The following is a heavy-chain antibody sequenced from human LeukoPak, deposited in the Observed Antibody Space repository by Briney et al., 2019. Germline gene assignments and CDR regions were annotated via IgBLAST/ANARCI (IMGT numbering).Heavy chain of an antibody. J-gene: IGHJ4*02. CDR3: AKDQLTAVRGVFDY. CDR2: ISSSGDST. D-gene: IGHD3-10*01. Sequence: GGSLRLSCAASGFTFSSYAMTWVRQAPGKGLEWVSGISSSGDSTYYADSVKGRFTISRDNSKNTLYLQMNSVRAEDTAVYYCAKDQLTAVRGVFDYWGQGTLVTVSS. V-gene: IGHV3-23*01. CDR1: GFTFSSYA.